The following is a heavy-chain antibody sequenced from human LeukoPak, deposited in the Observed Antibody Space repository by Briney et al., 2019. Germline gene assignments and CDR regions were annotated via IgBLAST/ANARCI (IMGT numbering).Heavy chain of an antibody. J-gene: IGHJ4*02. Sequence: PSETLSLTCAVYGESFSGYYWSWIRQPPGKGLEWIGEINHSGSTNYNPSLKSRVTISVDTSKNQFSLKPSSVTAADTAVYYCARGRGYNSFDYWGQGTLVTVSS. CDR2: INHSGST. CDR1: GESFSGYY. V-gene: IGHV4-34*01. D-gene: IGHD2/OR15-2a*01. CDR3: ARGRGYNSFDY.